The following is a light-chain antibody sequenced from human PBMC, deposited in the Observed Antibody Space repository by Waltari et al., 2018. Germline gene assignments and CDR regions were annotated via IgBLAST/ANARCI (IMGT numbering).Light chain of an antibody. J-gene: IGKJ2*01. CDR3: QQYGTSPYT. CDR2: GAS. V-gene: IGKV3-20*01. Sequence: EIVLTQSPGTLSLSPGERGTLSCRASQSVRSTYLAWYQQKPGQAPRLLIYGASTRATGIPDRFSGSGSGTDFTLTISRLEPEDFAVYYCQQYGTSPYTFGQGTKLEI. CDR1: QSVRSTY.